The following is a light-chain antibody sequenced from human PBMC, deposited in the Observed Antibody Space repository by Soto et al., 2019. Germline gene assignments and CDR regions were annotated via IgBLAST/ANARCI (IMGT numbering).Light chain of an antibody. CDR2: EVL. J-gene: IGLJ2*01. CDR3: SSYTSTATPVI. V-gene: IGLV2-14*01. Sequence: QSALTQPASVSGSPGQSITLSCTGASSDIGGYNFVSWYQQSPGKAPKLLIYEVLNRPSGISDRFSGSKSGNTASLTISGLRSEDEADYYCSSYTSTATPVIFGGGTKVTVL. CDR1: SSDIGGYNF.